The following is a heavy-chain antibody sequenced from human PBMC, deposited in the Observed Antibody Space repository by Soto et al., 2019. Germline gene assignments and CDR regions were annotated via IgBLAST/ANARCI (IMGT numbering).Heavy chain of an antibody. J-gene: IGHJ4*02. Sequence: ASVKVSCKASGYTFSGFYMHWVRQAPGQGLEWMGWINPNSGGTKSAEKFQGRVTMTRDTSISTAYMELSRLTSDDTAVYYCASAAVTGTAGLDFWGQGTQVTV. CDR1: GYTFSGFY. V-gene: IGHV1-2*02. D-gene: IGHD6-19*01. CDR2: INPNSGGT. CDR3: ASAAVTGTAGLDF.